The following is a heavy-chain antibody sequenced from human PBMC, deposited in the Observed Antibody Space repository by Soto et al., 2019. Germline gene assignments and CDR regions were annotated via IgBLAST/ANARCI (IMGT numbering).Heavy chain of an antibody. Sequence: ASVKVSCKASGYTFTSYGISWVRQAPGQGLEWMGWISAYNGNTNYAQKLQGRVTMTTDTSTSTAYMELRSLRSDDTAVYYCARVQGYCSSTSCYKGGSYYYYYGMDVWG. V-gene: IGHV1-18*04. CDR2: ISAYNGNT. CDR1: GYTFTSYG. CDR3: ARVQGYCSSTSCYKGGSYYYYYGMDV. D-gene: IGHD2-2*02. J-gene: IGHJ6*02.